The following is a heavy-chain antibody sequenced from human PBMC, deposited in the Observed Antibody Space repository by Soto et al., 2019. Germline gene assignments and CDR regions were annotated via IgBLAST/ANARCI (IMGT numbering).Heavy chain of an antibody. CDR2: ISGSGGST. D-gene: IGHD3-10*01. J-gene: IGHJ4*02. V-gene: IGHV3-23*01. CDR1: GFTFSSYA. CDR3: AKNLGGFTTAPIDY. Sequence: EVQLLESGGGLVQPGGSLRLSCAATGFTFSSYAMSWVRQAPGKGLAWVSAISGSGGSTYYADSVKGRFTISRDNSKNTLYLQMNSLRAEDTAVYYCAKNLGGFTTAPIDYWGQGTLVTVSS.